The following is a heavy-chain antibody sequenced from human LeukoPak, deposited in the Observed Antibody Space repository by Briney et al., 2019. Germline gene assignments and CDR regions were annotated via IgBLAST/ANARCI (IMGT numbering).Heavy chain of an antibody. J-gene: IGHJ4*02. CDR1: GFTFDDYT. Sequence: GGSLRLSCAASGFTFDDYTMHWVRQAPGKGLEWVSLISWDGSSTYYADSVKGRFTISSDNSKNSLYLQMNSLRTEDTALYYCANWNDSSGYYYWGQGTLVTVSS. V-gene: IGHV3-43*01. CDR2: ISWDGSST. CDR3: ANWNDSSGYYY. D-gene: IGHD3-22*01.